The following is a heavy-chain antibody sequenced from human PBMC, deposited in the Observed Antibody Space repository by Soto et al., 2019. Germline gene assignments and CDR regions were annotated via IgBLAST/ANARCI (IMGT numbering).Heavy chain of an antibody. Sequence: QVQLVESGGGVVQPGRSLRLSCAASGFTFSSYGMHWVRQAPGKGLEWVAVISYDGSNKYYADSVKGRFTISRDNSKNTLYLQMNSLRAEDTAVYYCAKGPDYYGSGSLFQHWGQGTLVTVSS. CDR1: GFTFSSYG. J-gene: IGHJ1*01. V-gene: IGHV3-30*18. CDR3: AKGPDYYGSGSLFQH. CDR2: ISYDGSNK. D-gene: IGHD3-10*01.